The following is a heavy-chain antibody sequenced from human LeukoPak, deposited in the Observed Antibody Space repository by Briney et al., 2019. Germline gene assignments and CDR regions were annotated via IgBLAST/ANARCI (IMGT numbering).Heavy chain of an antibody. CDR2: IKSKTDGGTT. CDR3: ARQQLVLDY. D-gene: IGHD6-13*01. V-gene: IGHV3-15*01. Sequence: PGGSLRLSCAASGLTFSNAWMSWVRQAPGKGLEWVGHIKSKTDGGTTDYAAPVKGRFTISRDDSKNTLYLQMSTLKTEDTAVYYCARQQLVLDYWGQGTLVTVSS. CDR1: GLTFSNAW. J-gene: IGHJ4*02.